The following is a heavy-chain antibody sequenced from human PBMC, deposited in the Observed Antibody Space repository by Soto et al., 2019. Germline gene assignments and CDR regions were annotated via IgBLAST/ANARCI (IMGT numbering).Heavy chain of an antibody. J-gene: IGHJ6*02. Sequence: SETLSLTCTVSGGSISSGDYYWSWIRQPPGKGLEWIGYIYYSGSTYYNPSLKSRVTISVDTSKNQFSLKLSSVTAADTAVYYCVRGKDVVVPAALYYYYGMDVWGQGTTVTVSS. CDR2: IYYSGST. V-gene: IGHV4-30-4*01. CDR1: GGSISSGDYY. CDR3: VRGKDVVVPAALYYYYGMDV. D-gene: IGHD2-2*01.